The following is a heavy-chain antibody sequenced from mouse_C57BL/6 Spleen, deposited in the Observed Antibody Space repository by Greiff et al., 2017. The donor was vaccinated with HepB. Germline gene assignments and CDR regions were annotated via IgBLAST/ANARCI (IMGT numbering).Heavy chain of an antibody. CDR2: IDPENGDT. CDR3: TRGVYYGFDY. CDR1: GFNIKDDY. Sequence: VQLQQSGAELVRPGASVKLSCTASGFNIKDDYMHWVKQRPEQGLEWIGWIDPENGDTEYASKFQGKATITADTSSNTADLQLSSLTSEDTAVYYCTRGVYYGFDYWGQGTTLTVSS. J-gene: IGHJ2*01. V-gene: IGHV14-4*01. D-gene: IGHD2-1*01.